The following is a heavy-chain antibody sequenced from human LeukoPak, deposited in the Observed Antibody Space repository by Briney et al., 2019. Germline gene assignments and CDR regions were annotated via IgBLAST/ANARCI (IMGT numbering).Heavy chain of an antibody. Sequence: ASVKVSCKASGYTFTSYAMHWVRQAPGQRPEWMGWINAGNGNTKYSQKFQGRVTITRDTSASTAYMELSSLRSEDTAVYYCARVRSMVRGAPFDYWGQGTLVTVSS. CDR3: ARVRSMVRGAPFDY. V-gene: IGHV1-3*01. J-gene: IGHJ4*02. CDR2: INAGNGNT. CDR1: GYTFTSYA. D-gene: IGHD3-10*01.